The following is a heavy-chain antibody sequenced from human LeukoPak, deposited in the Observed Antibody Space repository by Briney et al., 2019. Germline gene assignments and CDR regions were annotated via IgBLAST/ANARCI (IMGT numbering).Heavy chain of an antibody. Sequence: SVKVSCKASGGTFSSYAISWVRQVPGQGLEWMGRIIPIFGTANYAQKFQGRVTITTDESTSTAYMELSGLRSEDTAVYYCAREKRKTYYYDSSGFDAFDIWGQGTMVTVSS. CDR2: IIPIFGTA. D-gene: IGHD3-22*01. CDR3: AREKRKTYYYDSSGFDAFDI. CDR1: GGTFSSYA. V-gene: IGHV1-69*05. J-gene: IGHJ3*02.